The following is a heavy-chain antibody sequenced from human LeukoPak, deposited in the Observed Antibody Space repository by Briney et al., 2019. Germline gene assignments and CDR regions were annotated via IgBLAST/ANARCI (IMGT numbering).Heavy chain of an antibody. J-gene: IGHJ4*02. D-gene: IGHD4-17*01. CDR3: AREGYGDYVRYFDY. CDR1: GGSISSYY. CDR2: IYTSGST. Sequence: PSETLSLTSTLSGGSISSYYWCWIRQPAGEGLEWIGRIYTSGSTNYNPSLKSQVTISVDKSKNQFSLKLSSVTAADTAVYYCAREGYGDYVRYFDYWGQGTLVTVSS. V-gene: IGHV4-4*07.